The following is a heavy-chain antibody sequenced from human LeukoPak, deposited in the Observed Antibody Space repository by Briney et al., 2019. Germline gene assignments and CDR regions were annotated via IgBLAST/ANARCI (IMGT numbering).Heavy chain of an antibody. J-gene: IGHJ4*02. V-gene: IGHV4-61*02. CDR1: GGSISSGSYY. D-gene: IGHD3-10*01. Sequence: PSETLSLTCTVSGGSISSGSYYWSWIRQPAGKGLEWIGRIYTSGSTNYNPSLKSRVTISVDTSKNQFSLKLSSVTAADTAVYYCASTTYYYGSGSYYSPTYTDYWGQGTLVTVSS. CDR3: ASTTYYYGSGSYYSPTYTDY. CDR2: IYTSGST.